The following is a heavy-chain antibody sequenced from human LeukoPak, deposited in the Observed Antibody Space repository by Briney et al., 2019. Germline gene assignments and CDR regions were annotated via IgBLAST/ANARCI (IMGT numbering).Heavy chain of an antibody. D-gene: IGHD5-24*01. CDR1: GGSFSGYY. CDR3: ASRRDGYNYLDY. Sequence: SETLSLTCAVYGGSFSGYYWSWIRQPPGKGLEWIGEINHSGSTNYNPSLKSRVTISVDTSKNQFSLKLSSVTAADTAVYYCASRRDGYNYLDYWGKGTLVTVSS. J-gene: IGHJ4*02. V-gene: IGHV4-34*01. CDR2: INHSGST.